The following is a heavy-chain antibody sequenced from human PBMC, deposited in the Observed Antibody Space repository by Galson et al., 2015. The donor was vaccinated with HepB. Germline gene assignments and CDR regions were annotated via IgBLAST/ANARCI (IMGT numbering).Heavy chain of an antibody. D-gene: IGHD4/OR15-4a*01. CDR3: TTVANWANPY. CDR1: GFTFSNAL. J-gene: IGHJ4*02. Sequence: SLRLSCAASGFTFSNALMSWVRQAPGKGLEWVGRIKNRTDGGTTDYAAPVEGRFTISRDDSKNTLYLQMNSLKTEDTAVYYCTTVANWANPYWGQGTLVTVSS. V-gene: IGHV3-15*01. CDR2: IKNRTDGGTT.